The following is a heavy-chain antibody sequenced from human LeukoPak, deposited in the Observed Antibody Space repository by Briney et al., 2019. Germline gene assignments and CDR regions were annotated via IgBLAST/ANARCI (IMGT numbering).Heavy chain of an antibody. Sequence: SETLSLTCTVSGGSISSYYWSWIRQPPGKGLGWIGYIYTSGSTNYNPSLKSRVTISVDTSKNQFSLKLSSVTAADTAVYYCARRYRTELNILTGYYRSSNYYYYMDVWGKGTTVTVSS. CDR3: ARRYRTELNILTGYYRSSNYYYYMDV. D-gene: IGHD3-9*01. V-gene: IGHV4-4*09. J-gene: IGHJ6*03. CDR2: IYTSGST. CDR1: GGSISSYY.